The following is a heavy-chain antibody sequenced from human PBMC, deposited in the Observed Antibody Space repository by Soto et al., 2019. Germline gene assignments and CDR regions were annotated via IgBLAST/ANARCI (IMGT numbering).Heavy chain of an antibody. D-gene: IGHD3-16*01. Sequence: EVQLMESGGGLVQPGGSLRLSCAASGFTVSTKYMSCVRQAPGKGLEWVSVIYSGGSTFYADSVRGRFTISRDNSKNTVNLQMNSLRAEDTAVYYCARDPWAADYWGQGTLVTVSS. J-gene: IGHJ4*02. CDR3: ARDPWAADY. CDR1: GFTVSTKY. V-gene: IGHV3-66*01. CDR2: IYSGGST.